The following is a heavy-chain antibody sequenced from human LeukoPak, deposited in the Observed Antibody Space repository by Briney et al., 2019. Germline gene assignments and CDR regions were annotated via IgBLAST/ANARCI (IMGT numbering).Heavy chain of an antibody. CDR3: ASYCSSTSCYTLNAGAYYNHGMDV. D-gene: IGHD2-2*02. V-gene: IGHV1-69*02. CDR1: GCTFSSYT. CDR2: IIPSLGRA. J-gene: IGHJ6*02. Sequence: SSVKVSCKASGCTFSSYTIHWVRQAPGQGLEGMGRIIPSLGRANYVQKFQGRVTITADKSTSTAYMELSSLRSEDTAVYYCASYCSSTSCYTLNAGAYYNHGMDVWGQGTTVTVSS.